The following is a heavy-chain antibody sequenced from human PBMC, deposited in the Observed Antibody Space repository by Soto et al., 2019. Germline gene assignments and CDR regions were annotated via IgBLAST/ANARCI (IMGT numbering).Heavy chain of an antibody. CDR1: GYTFTRNA. Sequence: QVQLVQSGAEVKKPGASVKVSCKTSGYTFTRNAIHWVRQAPGQRLEWIGRLKAGNGDTKYSQKFHDRVTITRDTTASAAYMALSTLVSEDTSVYYCARSENYYSTFDYCGQGTLVTVSS. CDR3: ARSENYYSTFDY. D-gene: IGHD3-10*01. CDR2: LKAGNGDT. J-gene: IGHJ4*02. V-gene: IGHV1-3*01.